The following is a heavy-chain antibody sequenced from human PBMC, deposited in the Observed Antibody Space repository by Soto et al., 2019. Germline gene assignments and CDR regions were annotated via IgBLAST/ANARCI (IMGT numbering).Heavy chain of an antibody. CDR2: ISSSGGST. CDR3: ARDRLRLGELSLLGYFDY. CDR1: GFTFSSYA. V-gene: IGHV3-23*01. Sequence: GGSLRLSCAASGFTFSSYAMSWVRQAPGKGMEWVAAISSSGGSTYYADSVKGRFTISRDNSKNTLSVQMDSLRAEDTAVYYCARDRLRLGELSLLGYFDYWGQGTLVTVSS. J-gene: IGHJ4*02. D-gene: IGHD3-16*02.